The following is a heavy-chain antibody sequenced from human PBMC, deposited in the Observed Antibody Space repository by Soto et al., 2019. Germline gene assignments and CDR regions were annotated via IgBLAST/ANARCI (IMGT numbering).Heavy chain of an antibody. CDR3: AKASPIFGVVIRDGNYFDY. CDR2: ISGSGGST. D-gene: IGHD3-3*01. J-gene: IGHJ4*02. Sequence: GGSLRLSCAASGFTFSSYAMSWVRQAPGKGLEWVSAISGSGGSTYYADSVKGRFTISRDNSKNTLYLQMNSLRAEDTAVYYCAKASPIFGVVIRDGNYFDYWGQGTLVTVSS. CDR1: GFTFSSYA. V-gene: IGHV3-23*01.